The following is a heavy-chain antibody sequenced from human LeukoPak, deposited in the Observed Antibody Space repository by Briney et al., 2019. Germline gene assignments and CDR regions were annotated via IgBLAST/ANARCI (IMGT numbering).Heavy chain of an antibody. CDR3: ARHRTIYYDNSGYWV. CDR2: IYHSGST. V-gene: IGHV4-59*05. CDR1: GDSINNYY. J-gene: IGHJ4*02. D-gene: IGHD3-22*01. Sequence: PSETLSLTCTVSGDSINNYYWSWIRQPPGKGLEWIGSIYHSGSTYYNPSLKSRVTISVDTSKNQFSLKLSSVTAADTAVYYCARHRTIYYDNSGYWVWGQGTLVTVSS.